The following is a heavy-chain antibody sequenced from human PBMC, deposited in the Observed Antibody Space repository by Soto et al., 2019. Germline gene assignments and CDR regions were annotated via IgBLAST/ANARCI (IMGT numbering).Heavy chain of an antibody. CDR1: GGSISSGGYY. J-gene: IGHJ5*02. D-gene: IGHD2-21*01. CDR3: ARSTIHHWFDP. V-gene: IGHV4-31*03. CDR2: ISYSGST. Sequence: QVQLQESGPGLVKPSQTLSLTCTVSGGSISSGGYYWSWIRQHPGKGLEWIGYISYSGSTYYNPSLKSRVSIAVDTSRNHFSLKRTSVTAADTAVYYCARSTIHHWFDPWGQGTLVTVSS.